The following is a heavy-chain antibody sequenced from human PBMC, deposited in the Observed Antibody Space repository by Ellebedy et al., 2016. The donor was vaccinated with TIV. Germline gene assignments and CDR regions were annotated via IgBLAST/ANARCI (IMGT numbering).Heavy chain of an antibody. D-gene: IGHD5-18*01. V-gene: IGHV1-46*01. CDR2: INPSGGST. J-gene: IGHJ6*02. CDR1: GYTFTSYY. CDR3: ARYRNTYGQYYYYYGMDV. Sequence: ASVKVSXXASGYTFTSYYMHWVRQAPGQGLEWMGIINPSGGSTSYAQKFQGRVTMTRDTSTSTVYMELSSLRSEDTAVYYCARYRNTYGQYYYYYGMDVWGQGTTVTVSS.